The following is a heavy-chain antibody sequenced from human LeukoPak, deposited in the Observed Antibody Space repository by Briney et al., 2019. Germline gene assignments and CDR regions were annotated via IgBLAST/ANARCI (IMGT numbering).Heavy chain of an antibody. Sequence: PGGSLRLSCAASGFTFSSYSMNWVRQAPGKGLEWVSSISSSSSYIYYADSVKGRFTISRDNSKNTLYLQMNSLRAEDTAVYYCARGDSSSWYAGFYYYYYGMDVWGQGTTVTVSS. CDR2: ISSSSSYI. J-gene: IGHJ6*02. CDR3: ARGDSSSWYAGFYYYYYGMDV. CDR1: GFTFSSYS. V-gene: IGHV3-21*01. D-gene: IGHD6-13*01.